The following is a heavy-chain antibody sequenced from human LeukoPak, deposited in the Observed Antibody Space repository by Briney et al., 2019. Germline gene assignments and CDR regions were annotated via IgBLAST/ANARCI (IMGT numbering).Heavy chain of an antibody. CDR3: AREPRWMKAFDI. Sequence: PSETLSLTCTVSGGSISSYYWSWIRQPPGKGLEWIGYIYYSGSTNYNPSLKSRVTISVDTSKNQFSLKLSSVTAADTAVYYCAREPRWMKAFDIWGQGTMVTVSS. CDR1: GGSISSYY. J-gene: IGHJ3*02. D-gene: IGHD4-23*01. CDR2: IYYSGST. V-gene: IGHV4-59*01.